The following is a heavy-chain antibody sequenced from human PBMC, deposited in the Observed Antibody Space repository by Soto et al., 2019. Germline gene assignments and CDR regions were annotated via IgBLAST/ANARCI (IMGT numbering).Heavy chain of an antibody. CDR3: ARDYEFGFDM. CDR2: IXPXXXEX. D-gene: IGHD3-22*01. V-gene: IGHV3-7*01. J-gene: IGHJ3*02. Sequence: EVQLVESGGGLVQPGGSLRLSCEASAFTLSSYWMSWVRQAPGKGLEWVANIXPXXXEXNYVDXVKGRXTXXRXNTXXXXXXXXXXXXXXXXXXXXCARDYEFGFDMWGQGTLVTVSS. CDR1: AFTLSSYW.